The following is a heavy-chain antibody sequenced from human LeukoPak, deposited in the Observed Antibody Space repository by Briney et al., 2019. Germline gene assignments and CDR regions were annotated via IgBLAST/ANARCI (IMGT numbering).Heavy chain of an antibody. D-gene: IGHD6-19*01. J-gene: IGHJ4*02. CDR2: INPNSGDT. CDR1: GYTFTGYY. V-gene: IGHV1-2*02. Sequence: ASVKVSGKASGYTFTGYYMHWVRQAPGQGLEWMGWINPNSGDTNYAQKFQGRVTMTSDTSINTAYMELTRLRSDDTAVYYCAREAAGADYWGQGTLVTVSS. CDR3: AREAAGADY.